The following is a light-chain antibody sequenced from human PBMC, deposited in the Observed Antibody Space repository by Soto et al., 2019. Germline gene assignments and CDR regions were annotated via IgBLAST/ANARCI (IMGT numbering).Light chain of an antibody. CDR2: GAS. CDR3: QQYTNWPYT. Sequence: EIVLTQSPATLYVSPGERASLSCRASQSVGSNLAWYQQTAGRAPRLLIFGASTRATGIPARFSGSGSGTEFTLTISSLQPEDFAVYSCQQYTNWPYTFGQGTKLEIK. J-gene: IGKJ2*01. V-gene: IGKV3-15*01. CDR1: QSVGSN.